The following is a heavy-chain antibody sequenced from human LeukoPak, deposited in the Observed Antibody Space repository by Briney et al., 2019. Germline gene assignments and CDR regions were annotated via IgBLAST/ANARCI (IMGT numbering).Heavy chain of an antibody. Sequence: GGSLRLSCAASGFTFSSYTMNWVRQAPGKGLEWVSSISPTTAYIYYADSVKGRFTVSRDNAKNSLYLQMHSLRAEDTAVYYCARDRGGSYSAIDYWGQGTLVTVSP. V-gene: IGHV3-21*01. CDR3: ARDRGGSYSAIDY. J-gene: IGHJ4*02. D-gene: IGHD1-26*01. CDR2: ISPTTAYI. CDR1: GFTFSSYT.